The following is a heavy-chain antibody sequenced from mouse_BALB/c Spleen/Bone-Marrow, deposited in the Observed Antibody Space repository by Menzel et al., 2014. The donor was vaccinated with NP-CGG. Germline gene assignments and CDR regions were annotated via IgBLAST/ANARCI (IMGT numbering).Heavy chain of an antibody. CDR1: GYTFTTYY. Sequence: VQLQQSGAELVKPGASVKLSCKASGYTFTTYYMFWVKQRPGQGLEWIGEINPSNGGTNFNEKFKSKATLTVDKSSSTAYMQLSSLTSEDSAVCYCTRNGPDSSGYPAWFAYWGQGTLVTVSA. CDR2: INPSNGGT. CDR3: TRNGPDSSGYPAWFAY. D-gene: IGHD3-2*01. J-gene: IGHJ3*01. V-gene: IGHV1S81*02.